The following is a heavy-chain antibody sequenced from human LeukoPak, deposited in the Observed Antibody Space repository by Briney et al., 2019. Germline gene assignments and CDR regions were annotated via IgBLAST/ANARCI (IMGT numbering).Heavy chain of an antibody. CDR2: INPNSGGT. V-gene: IGHV1-2*02. CDR3: ARKYSYGYRNYYYYMDV. D-gene: IGHD5-18*01. Sequence: ASVKVSCKASGYTFTGYYMHWVRQAPGQGLEWMGWINPNSGGTNYAQKFQGRVTMTRDTSISTAYMELSRLRSDDTAVYYCARKYSYGYRNYYYYMDVWGKGTTVTISS. J-gene: IGHJ6*03. CDR1: GYTFTGYY.